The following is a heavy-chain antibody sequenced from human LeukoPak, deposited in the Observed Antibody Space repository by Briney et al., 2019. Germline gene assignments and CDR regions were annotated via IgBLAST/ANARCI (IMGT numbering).Heavy chain of an antibody. V-gene: IGHV3-7*04. CDR3: ARGDAFSGDH. Sequence: PGGSLRLSCAVSGFTFSNFWMSWVRQAPGRGLEWVANIHPEGNEKYHVESVKGRFTISRDNAENLLFLQMSGLRVEDTAVYYCARGDAFSGDHWGQGTLVTVSS. CDR2: IHPEGNEK. J-gene: IGHJ4*02. CDR1: GFTFSNFW.